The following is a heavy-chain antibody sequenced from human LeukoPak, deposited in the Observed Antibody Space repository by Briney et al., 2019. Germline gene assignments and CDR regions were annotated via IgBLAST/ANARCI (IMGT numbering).Heavy chain of an antibody. J-gene: IGHJ4*02. D-gene: IGHD6-13*01. CDR2: ISGSGGSK. Sequence: PGGSLRLSCAASGFIFSSSAMSWVRQAPGKGLEWVSGISGSGGSKYYADSVKGRFTVSRDNSKNTLYLQMNSLRAEDTAVYYRAKAVGSNSWQGFDYWGQGTLVTVSS. CDR3: AKAVGSNSWQGFDY. CDR1: GFIFSSSA. V-gene: IGHV3-23*01.